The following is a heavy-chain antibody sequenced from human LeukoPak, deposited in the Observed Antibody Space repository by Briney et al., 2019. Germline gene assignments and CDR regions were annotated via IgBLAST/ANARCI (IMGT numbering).Heavy chain of an antibody. CDR3: TKGYSGVSVYAFDV. Sequence: GGSLRLSCAASGFTFSDHYIDWVRQAPGKGLEWVGRSGNKVSSYNTEYAASVNGRFTISRDDSKNLLYLQMNSLKTEDTAVYHCTKGYSGVSVYAFDVWGQGTVVTVSS. CDR1: GFTFSDHY. CDR2: SGNKVSSYNT. J-gene: IGHJ3*01. D-gene: IGHD1-26*01. V-gene: IGHV3-72*01.